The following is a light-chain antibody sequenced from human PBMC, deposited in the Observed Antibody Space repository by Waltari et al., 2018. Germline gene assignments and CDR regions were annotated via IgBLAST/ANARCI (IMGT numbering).Light chain of an antibody. V-gene: IGKV3-15*01. CDR1: QSVSSN. CDR2: DAS. CDR3: QQYNRWPPIT. Sequence: VVLTQSPATLSVSPGESAIISCRASQSVSSNLAWYQQKPGQAPRLLIYDASTRASSIPARFRGSGSGTEFTLTINSLQSEDSATYYCQQYNRWPPITFGQGTRLYIK. J-gene: IGKJ5*01.